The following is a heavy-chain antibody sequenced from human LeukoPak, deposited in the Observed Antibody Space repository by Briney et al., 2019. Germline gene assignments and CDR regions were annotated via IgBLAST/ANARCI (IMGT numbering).Heavy chain of an antibody. V-gene: IGHV3-7*05. CDR1: GFTFSSYA. Sequence: PGGSLRLSCVTSGFTFSSYAMNWVRQAPGKGLEWVANIKQDGSEKYYVDSVKGRFTISRDNAKNSLYLQMNSLRAEDTAVYYCARGEQTFGKRHSDVWGQGTTVTVSS. D-gene: IGHD1-1*01. J-gene: IGHJ6*02. CDR3: ARGEQTFGKRHSDV. CDR2: IKQDGSEK.